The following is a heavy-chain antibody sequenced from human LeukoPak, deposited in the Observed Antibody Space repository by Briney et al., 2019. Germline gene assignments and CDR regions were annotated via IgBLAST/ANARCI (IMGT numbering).Heavy chain of an antibody. D-gene: IGHD1-14*01. Sequence: PGGSLRLSCAASGFTFSSYWMSWVRQAPGKGLEWVSSISSSSSYIYYADSVKGRFTISRDNAKNSLYLQMNSLRAEDTAVYYCARGSYMNRAGDMDVWGKGTTVTVSS. CDR3: ARGSYMNRAGDMDV. CDR2: ISSSSSYI. V-gene: IGHV3-21*01. CDR1: GFTFSSYW. J-gene: IGHJ6*03.